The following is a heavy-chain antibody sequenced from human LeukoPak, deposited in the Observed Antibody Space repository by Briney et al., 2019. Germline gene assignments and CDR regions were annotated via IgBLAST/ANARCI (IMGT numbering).Heavy chain of an antibody. CDR3: ARPARNYYGSGSYFHPNNWFDP. V-gene: IGHV4-39*01. CDR1: GGSISSSSYY. D-gene: IGHD3-10*01. Sequence: SETLSLTCTVSGGSISSSSYYWGWIRQPPRKGLEWSGSIYYSGSTYYNPSLKSRVTISVDTSKNQFSLKLSSVTAADTAVYYCARPARNYYGSGSYFHPNNWFDPWGQGTLVTVSS. J-gene: IGHJ5*02. CDR2: IYYSGST.